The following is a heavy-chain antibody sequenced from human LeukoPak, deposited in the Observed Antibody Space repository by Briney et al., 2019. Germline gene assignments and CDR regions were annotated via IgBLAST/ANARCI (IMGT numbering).Heavy chain of an antibody. CDR1: GYTFSSYS. CDR2: ISAYNGNT. CDR3: ARDPAVQWLARWYGMDV. Sequence: ASVKVSCKASGYTFSSYSINWVRQAPGQGLEWMGWISAYNGNTNYAQKLQGRVTMTTDTSTSTAYMELRSLRSDDTAVYYCARDPAVQWLARWYGMDVWGQGTTVTVSS. V-gene: IGHV1-18*01. D-gene: IGHD6-19*01. J-gene: IGHJ6*02.